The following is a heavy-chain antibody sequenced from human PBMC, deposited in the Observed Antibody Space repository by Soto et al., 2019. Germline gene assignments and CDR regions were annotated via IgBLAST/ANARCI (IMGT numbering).Heavy chain of an antibody. CDR1: GYTFTSYA. D-gene: IGHD6-13*01. CDR3: ARATPIAGSWADAFDI. CDR2: INAGNGNT. V-gene: IGHV1-3*01. J-gene: IGHJ3*02. Sequence: ASVKVSCKASGYTFTSYAMHWVRQAPGQRLEWMGWINAGNGNTKYSQKFQGRVTITRDTSASTAYMELSSLRSEDTAVYYCARATPIAGSWADAFDIWGQGTMVTVSS.